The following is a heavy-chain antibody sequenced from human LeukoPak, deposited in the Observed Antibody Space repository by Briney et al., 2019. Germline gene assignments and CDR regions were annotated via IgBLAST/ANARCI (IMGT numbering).Heavy chain of an antibody. CDR1: GDSVSSNSAA. CDR2: TYYRSKWYN. D-gene: IGHD2-15*01. J-gene: IGHJ6*02. CDR3: ARDRRYCSGGSCSNYYYGMDV. V-gene: IGHV6-1*01. Sequence: SQTLSLTCAISGDSVSSNSAAWNWIGQSPSGGLEWLGRTYYRSKWYNDYAVSVKSRITINPDTSKNQFSLQLNSVTPEDTAVYYCARDRRYCSGGSCSNYYYGMDVWGQGTTVTVSS.